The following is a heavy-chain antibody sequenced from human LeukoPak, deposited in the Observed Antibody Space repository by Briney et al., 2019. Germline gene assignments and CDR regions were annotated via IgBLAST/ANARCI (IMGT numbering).Heavy chain of an antibody. J-gene: IGHJ6*02. CDR3: ARGWEPFKYYGSGSHGYYYYGNYV. V-gene: IGHV3-33*01. Sequence: GRSLRLSCAASGFTFSSYGMHWVREAPGKRLEWVAVIWHDGSNKYYADSVKGRFTISRDNSKNTLYLQMNSLRAEDTAVYYCARGWEPFKYYGSGSHGYYYYGNYVWGQEATVTVSS. CDR1: GFTFSSYG. D-gene: IGHD3-10*01. CDR2: IWHDGSNK.